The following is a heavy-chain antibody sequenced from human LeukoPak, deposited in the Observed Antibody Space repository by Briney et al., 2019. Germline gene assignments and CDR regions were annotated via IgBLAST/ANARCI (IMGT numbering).Heavy chain of an antibody. Sequence: PSETLSLTCTVSGGSISSYYWSWIRQPPGKGLEWIGYIYYSGSTNYNPSLKSRVTISVDTSKNQFSLKLSSVTAADTAVYYCAREGSSGWYGHDYWGQGTLVTVSS. D-gene: IGHD6-19*01. CDR1: GGSISSYY. CDR2: IYYSGST. V-gene: IGHV4-59*01. J-gene: IGHJ4*02. CDR3: AREGSSGWYGHDY.